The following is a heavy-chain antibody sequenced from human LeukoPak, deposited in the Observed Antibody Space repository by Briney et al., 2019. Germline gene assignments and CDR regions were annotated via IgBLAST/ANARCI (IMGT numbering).Heavy chain of an antibody. CDR1: GYTLTELS. V-gene: IGHV1-24*01. Sequence: ASVKVSCKVSGYTLTELSMHWVRQAPGKGLEWMGGSDPEDGETIYAQKFQGRVTMTEDTSADTAYMELSSLRSEDTAVYYCATWASPITMVRGVIIDYWGQGTLVTVSS. J-gene: IGHJ4*02. CDR2: SDPEDGET. CDR3: ATWASPITMVRGVIIDY. D-gene: IGHD3-10*01.